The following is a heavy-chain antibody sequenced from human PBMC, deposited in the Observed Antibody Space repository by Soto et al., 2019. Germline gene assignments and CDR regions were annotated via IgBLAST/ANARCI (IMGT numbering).Heavy chain of an antibody. D-gene: IGHD3-9*01. J-gene: IGHJ4*02. V-gene: IGHV3-74*01. CDR2: INSDGSST. Sequence: PGGSLRLSCAASGFTFSSYWMHWVRQAPGKGLVWVSRINSDGSSTSYADTVKGRFTISRDNAKNTLYLQMNSLRDEDTAVYYCARDPLRYFDRLSPRKFLREESYFDYWGQGT. CDR1: GFTFSSYW. CDR3: ARDPLRYFDRLSPRKFLREESYFDY.